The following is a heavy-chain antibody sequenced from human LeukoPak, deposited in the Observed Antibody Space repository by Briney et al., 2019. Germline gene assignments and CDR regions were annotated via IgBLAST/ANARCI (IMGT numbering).Heavy chain of an antibody. Sequence: PSETLSLTCTVSGGSVSSGSYYWSWIRQPPGKGLEWIGYIYYSGSTNYNPSLKSRVTISVDTSKNQFSLKLSSVTAADTAVYYCAREAQFWSGYPMGPAMDYYYGMDVWGQGTTVTVSS. CDR2: IYYSGST. J-gene: IGHJ6*02. D-gene: IGHD3-3*01. CDR3: AREAQFWSGYPMGPAMDYYYGMDV. CDR1: GGSVSSGSYY. V-gene: IGHV4-61*01.